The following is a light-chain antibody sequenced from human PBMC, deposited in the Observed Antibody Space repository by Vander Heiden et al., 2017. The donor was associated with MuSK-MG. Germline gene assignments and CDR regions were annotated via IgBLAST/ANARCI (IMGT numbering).Light chain of an antibody. J-gene: IGKJ2*01. V-gene: IGKV4-1*01. CDR2: WAS. CDR1: QSVLYSSNNKNY. Sequence: DIVMTQSPDSLVVSLGERATINCKSRQSVLYSSNNKNYLAWYQQKPGQPPKLLISWASTRESGVPDRFSGSGSGTDFTLTISSLQAEDVAVYYCQQYDDGPYTFGQGTKVEIK. CDR3: QQYDDGPYT.